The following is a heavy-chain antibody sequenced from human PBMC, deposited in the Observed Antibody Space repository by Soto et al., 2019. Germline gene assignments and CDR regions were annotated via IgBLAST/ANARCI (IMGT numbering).Heavy chain of an antibody. Sequence: GGSLRLSCAASGFTFSGYWMHWVRQAPGKGLVWVSRIKGDGSETNYADSVKGRFTISRDNAKNTLYLQLNSLRAEDTAVYYCLRGNSGYGNFDYWGQGTRVTVSS. CDR3: LRGNSGYGNFDY. D-gene: IGHD5-12*01. CDR2: IKGDGSET. V-gene: IGHV3-74*01. CDR1: GFTFSGYW. J-gene: IGHJ4*02.